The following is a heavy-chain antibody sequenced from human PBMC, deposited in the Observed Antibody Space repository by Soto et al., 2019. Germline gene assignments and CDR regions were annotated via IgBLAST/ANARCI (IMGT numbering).Heavy chain of an antibody. V-gene: IGHV3-23*01. CDR2: ISVGGLST. CDR1: GFSLRDYA. D-gene: IGHD1-1*01. Sequence: GGSLRLSCVASGFSLRDYAMSWVRQAPGKGLEWISAISVGGLSTYYVDSVKGRFTISRDDSKNTLHLQMNSLRVEDTAVYYCAKDYPEVTTTGHYWGQGSLVTVSS. CDR3: AKDYPEVTTTGHY. J-gene: IGHJ4*02.